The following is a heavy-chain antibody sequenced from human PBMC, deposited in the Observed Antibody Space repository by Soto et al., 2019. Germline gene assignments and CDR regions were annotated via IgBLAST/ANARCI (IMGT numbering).Heavy chain of an antibody. CDR2: IYYSGST. V-gene: IGHV4-39*01. Sequence: SETLSLTCTVSGGSISSSSYYWGWIRQPPGKGLEWIGSIYYSGSTYYNPSLKSRVTISVDTSKNQFSLKLSSVTAADTAVYYFARQRTPGRDRPFDPWGQGTLVTVSS. CDR1: GGSISSSSYY. J-gene: IGHJ5*02. D-gene: IGHD1-1*01. CDR3: ARQRTPGRDRPFDP.